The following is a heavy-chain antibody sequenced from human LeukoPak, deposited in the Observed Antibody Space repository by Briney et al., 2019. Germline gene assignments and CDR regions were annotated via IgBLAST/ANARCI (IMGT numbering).Heavy chain of an antibody. J-gene: IGHJ4*02. V-gene: IGHV3-53*01. CDR2: LHYDGTT. Sequence: GGSLRLSCAVSGFSVTGKYMSWVRQPPGKGLEWISLLHYDGTTYYADSVKGRFTISRDTSKNTMYLQMNSSRPEHTPFYTGAREDYASGEGCFDHWGQGTLVTVS. CDR3: AREDYASGEGCFDH. D-gene: IGHD1-26*01. CDR1: GFSVTGKY.